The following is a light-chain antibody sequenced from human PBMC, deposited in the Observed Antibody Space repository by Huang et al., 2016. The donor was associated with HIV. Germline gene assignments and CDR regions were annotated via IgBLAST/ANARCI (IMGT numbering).Light chain of an antibody. V-gene: IGKV3-20*01. Sequence: EIVLTQSPGTLFLSPGERATLSCRASHSVSSSYLAWYQQKPGQAPRLVIHGASSRATGIPDRFSGSGSGTDFTLTISRLEPEDFAVYYCQQYGTSPQTFGQGTKVEIK. J-gene: IGKJ1*01. CDR2: GAS. CDR3: QQYGTSPQT. CDR1: HSVSSSY.